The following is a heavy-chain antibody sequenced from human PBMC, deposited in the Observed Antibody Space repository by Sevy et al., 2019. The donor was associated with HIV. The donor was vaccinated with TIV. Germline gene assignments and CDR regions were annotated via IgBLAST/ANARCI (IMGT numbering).Heavy chain of an antibody. CDR2: ISRSSSYI. J-gene: IGHJ6*02. CDR1: GFTFSSYS. D-gene: IGHD6-19*01. V-gene: IGHV3-21*01. Sequence: GGSLRLSCAASGFTFSSYSMNWVRQAPGKGLEWVSSISRSSSYIYYADSVKGRFTISRDNAKNSLYLQMNSLRAEDTAVYYCARAYTSFSSGWYKDYYGMDVWGQGSTVTVSS. CDR3: ARAYTSFSSGWYKDYYGMDV.